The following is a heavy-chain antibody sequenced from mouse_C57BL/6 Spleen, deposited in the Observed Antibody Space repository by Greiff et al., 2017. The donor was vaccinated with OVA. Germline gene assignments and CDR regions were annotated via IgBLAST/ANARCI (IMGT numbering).Heavy chain of an antibody. Sequence: VQLQQSGAELVKPGASVKMSCTASGYTFTTYPIEWMQQNHGKSLEWIGNFHPYNDDTKYNEKFKGKVTLAVEKSSSTVYLELSRLTSDDTAVYYCARDGSGYFDDWGKGTTLTVSS. CDR1: GYTFTTYP. CDR2: FHPYNDDT. D-gene: IGHD3-2*02. CDR3: ARDGSGYFDD. V-gene: IGHV1-47*01. J-gene: IGHJ2*01.